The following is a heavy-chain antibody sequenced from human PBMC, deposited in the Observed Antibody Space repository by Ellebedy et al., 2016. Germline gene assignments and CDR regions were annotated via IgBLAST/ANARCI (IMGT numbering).Heavy chain of an antibody. V-gene: IGHV1-46*01. CDR2: INPSGGST. D-gene: IGHD3-9*01. CDR1: GYTFTSYY. Sequence: ASVKVSXXASGYTFTSYYMHWVRQAPGQGLEWMGIINPSGGSTSYAQKFQGRVTMTTDTSTSTAYMELRSLRSDDTAVYYCARVSLTGYYSAPDYWGQGTLVTVSS. CDR3: ARVSLTGYYSAPDY. J-gene: IGHJ4*02.